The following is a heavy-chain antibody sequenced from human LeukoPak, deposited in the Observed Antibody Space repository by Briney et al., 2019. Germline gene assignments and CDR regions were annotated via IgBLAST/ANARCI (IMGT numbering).Heavy chain of an antibody. D-gene: IGHD5-12*01. CDR3: TTSGAVATIHYYYYMDV. V-gene: IGHV3-15*01. Sequence: PGGSLRLSCAASGFTFSNYGMTWVRQAPGKGLEWVGRIKSKTDGGTTDYAAPVKGRFTISRDDSKNTLHLQMNSLKTEDTAVYYCTTSGAVATIHYYYYMDVWGKGTTVTVSS. CDR1: GFTFSNYG. CDR2: IKSKTDGGTT. J-gene: IGHJ6*03.